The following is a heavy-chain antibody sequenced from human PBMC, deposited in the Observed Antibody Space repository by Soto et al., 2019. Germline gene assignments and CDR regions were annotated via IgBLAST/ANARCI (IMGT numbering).Heavy chain of an antibody. CDR3: ATAPSLIITILPPPLTDCNYGMDA. J-gene: IGHJ6*02. V-gene: IGHV1-18*01. CDR1: GSTLTPYG. Sequence: GASVKVSCKASGSTLTPYGIRRVRQAPGKGLAWTGWISAYSGNTIFAPKPQGRAPMITDTSSSTASLGLRTLSPSDPSVYYCATAPSLIITILPPPLTDCNYGMDAWGQGTTGTVSS. D-gene: IGHD3-3*01. CDR2: ISAYSGNT.